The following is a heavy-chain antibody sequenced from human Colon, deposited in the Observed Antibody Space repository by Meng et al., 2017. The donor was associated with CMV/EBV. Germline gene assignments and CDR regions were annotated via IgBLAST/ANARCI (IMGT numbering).Heavy chain of an antibody. CDR1: GFTFSDFE. Sequence: GESLKISCAVSGFTFSDFEMHWVRQAPGKGLEWVSYTSTRGSTTYYADSVKGRFTISRDDSKNTLYLQMNSLRPEDTAVYYCAAPGPSMIVVAYWGQGPLVTVSS. V-gene: IGHV3-48*03. CDR2: TSTRGSTT. J-gene: IGHJ4*02. D-gene: IGHD3-22*01. CDR3: AAPGPSMIVVAY.